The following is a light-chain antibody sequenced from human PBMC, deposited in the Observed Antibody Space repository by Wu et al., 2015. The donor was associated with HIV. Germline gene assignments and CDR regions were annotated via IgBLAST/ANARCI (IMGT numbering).Light chain of an antibody. CDR2: KAS. J-gene: IGKJ2*01. CDR3: QQYTSFSPYT. CDR1: QSINAW. V-gene: IGKV1-5*03. Sequence: DIRMTQSPSTLSASVGDRVTITCRASQSINAWLAWYQQKPGKAPKLLIYKASNLESGVPSRFSGGGSGTEFTLTISGLQPDDFATYYCQQYTSFSPYTFGQGTKLEIK.